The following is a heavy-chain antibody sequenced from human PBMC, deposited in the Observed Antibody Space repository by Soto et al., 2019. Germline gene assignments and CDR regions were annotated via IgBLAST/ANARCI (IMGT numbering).Heavy chain of an antibody. CDR2: IIPIFGTA. Sequence: SVKVSCKASGVTFSSYAISWVRQAPGQGLEWMGGIIPIFGTANYAQKFQGRVTITADESTSTAYMELSSLRSEDTAVYYCARDPLYYYDSSGYLFDYWGQGTLVTVSS. CDR3: ARDPLYYYDSSGYLFDY. J-gene: IGHJ4*02. CDR1: GVTFSSYA. V-gene: IGHV1-69*13. D-gene: IGHD3-22*01.